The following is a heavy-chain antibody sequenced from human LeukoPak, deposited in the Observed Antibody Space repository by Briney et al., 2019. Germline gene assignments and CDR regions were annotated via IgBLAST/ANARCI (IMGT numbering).Heavy chain of an antibody. CDR2: ISGSSGST. CDR1: GVTFSSYA. J-gene: IGHJ4*02. CDR3: AKDRITMIVATFDY. Sequence: GGSLRLSCAASGVTFSSYAMSWVRQAPGKGLECVSAISGSSGSTYYADSVKGRFTIYRDNSKNTLYLQMNSLRAEDTAVYYCAKDRITMIVATFDYWGQGTLVTVSS. V-gene: IGHV3-23*01. D-gene: IGHD3-22*01.